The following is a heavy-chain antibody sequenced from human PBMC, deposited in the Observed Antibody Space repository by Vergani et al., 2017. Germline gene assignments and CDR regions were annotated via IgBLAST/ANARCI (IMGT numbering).Heavy chain of an antibody. V-gene: IGHV3-33*01. CDR1: GFTFSSYG. D-gene: IGHD6-13*01. CDR2: IWYDGSNK. CDR3: ARGIAAAGTGYFDY. J-gene: IGHJ4*02. Sequence: QVQLVESGGGVVQPGRSLRLSCAASGFTFSSYGMHWVRQAPGKGLEWVAVIWYDGSNKYYADSVKGRFTISRDNSKNTLYLQMNSLRAEDTAVYYCARGIAAAGTGYFDYWGQGTLVTVSS.